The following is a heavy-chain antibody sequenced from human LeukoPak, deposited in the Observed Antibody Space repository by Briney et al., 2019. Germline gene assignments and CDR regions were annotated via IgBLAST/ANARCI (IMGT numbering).Heavy chain of an antibody. V-gene: IGHV3-64*01. CDR3: ARGRGQTVTLIMGWFDP. J-gene: IGHJ5*02. CDR1: ASTFSRSY. D-gene: IGHD4-17*01. Sequence: PGGSLRLSCAASASTFSRSYMGWVRQAPGKGLEYVSGIISNGGSTYYANSVKGRFTISRDNSKNTLYLQMGSLRAEDMAVYYCARGRGQTVTLIMGWFDPWGQGTLVTVSS. CDR2: IISNGGST.